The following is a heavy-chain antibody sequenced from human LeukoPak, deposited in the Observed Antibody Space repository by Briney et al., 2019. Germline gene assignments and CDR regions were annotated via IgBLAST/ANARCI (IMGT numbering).Heavy chain of an antibody. Sequence: PGGSLTLSCTVSGFTFSDYYMNWVPQPPGKGLGWVSYIIYSSLYVYYPAPVKGRYTISSDNAKHSLYLQMYSLRAQCAAVYCCARDAKDGRGYGYEAGWFDPWGQGTLVTVSS. D-gene: IGHD5-18*01. J-gene: IGHJ5*02. CDR1: GFTFSDYY. V-gene: IGHV3-21*05. CDR2: IIYSSLYV. CDR3: ARDAKDGRGYGYEAGWFDP.